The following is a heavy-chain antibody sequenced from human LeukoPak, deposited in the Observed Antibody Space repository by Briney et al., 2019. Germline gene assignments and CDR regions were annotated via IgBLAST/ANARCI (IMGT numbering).Heavy chain of an antibody. CDR2: INQDGSET. Sequence: PGGSLRLSCAASGFTFSDYWMSWVRQAPGKGLEWVANINQDGSETYYVDSVEGRFTISRDNAKNSLYLQMNSLRAEDTAVYYCARDEETAARPGGGYYYYYGMDVWGQGTTVTVSS. J-gene: IGHJ6*02. D-gene: IGHD2-2*01. CDR3: ARDEETAARPGGGYYYYYGMDV. V-gene: IGHV3-7*03. CDR1: GFTFSDYW.